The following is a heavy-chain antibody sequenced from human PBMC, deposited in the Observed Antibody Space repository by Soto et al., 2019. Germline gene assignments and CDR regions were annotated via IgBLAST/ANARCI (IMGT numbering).Heavy chain of an antibody. D-gene: IGHD3-10*01. CDR2: ISDDGSTI. V-gene: IGHV3-74*01. J-gene: IGHJ4*02. Sequence: EVQLVESGGGLVQPRGSLRLSCAASGFVFSMYWMHWVRQAPGKGLEWVSRISDDGSTIHYADSVKGRFSISRDNAQNILFLDMTALRDDDTAVYYCVRGPRPSSVGTGAFWGQGSPVTVSS. CDR1: GFVFSMYW. CDR3: VRGPRPSSVGTGAF.